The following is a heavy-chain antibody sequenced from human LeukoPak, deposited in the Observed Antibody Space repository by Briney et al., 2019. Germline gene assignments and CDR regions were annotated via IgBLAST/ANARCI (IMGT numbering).Heavy chain of an antibody. CDR2: IYSSGST. CDR3: ARWFCISGTCYYMDV. CDR1: GHSISTYY. Sequence: SETLSLTCSVSGHSISTYYWSWIRQPPGKAPEWIGYIYSSGSTDYSPSLKSRVTMSVDTSKNQFSLRLSSVTAADTAVYYCARWFCISGTCYYMDVWGKGTAVTVSS. D-gene: IGHD2-2*01. V-gene: IGHV4-59*01. J-gene: IGHJ6*03.